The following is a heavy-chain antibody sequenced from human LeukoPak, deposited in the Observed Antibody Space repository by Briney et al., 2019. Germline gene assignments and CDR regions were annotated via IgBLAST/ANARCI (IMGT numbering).Heavy chain of an antibody. CDR2: INPSGGST. CDR3: ARAGGVAAAIDY. J-gene: IGHJ4*02. D-gene: IGHD6-13*01. Sequence: GASVKVSCKASGYTFTGYYMHWVRQAPGQGLEWMGIINPSGGSTSYAQKFQGRVTMTRDTSTSTVYMELSSLRSEDTAVYYCARAGGVAAAIDYWGQGTLVTVSS. V-gene: IGHV1-46*01. CDR1: GYTFTGYY.